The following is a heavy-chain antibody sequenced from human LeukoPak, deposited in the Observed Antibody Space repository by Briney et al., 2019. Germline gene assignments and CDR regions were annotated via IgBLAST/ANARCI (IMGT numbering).Heavy chain of an antibody. D-gene: IGHD6-13*01. CDR1: GFTFRRYA. CDR2: ISGSDVSKT. J-gene: IGHJ4*02. Sequence: GGSLRLSCAGSGFTFRRYAMNWVRQAPGKGLEWVSAISGSDVSKTYYAASVKGRFTISRDNSKNMLYLQMNSLRAEDTAVYYCAKDLYTSRYACCFDYWGQGTLVTVSS. CDR3: AKDLYTSRYACCFDY. V-gene: IGHV3-23*01.